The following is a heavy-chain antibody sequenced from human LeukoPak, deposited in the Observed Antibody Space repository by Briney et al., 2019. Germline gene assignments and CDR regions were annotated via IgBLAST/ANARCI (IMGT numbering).Heavy chain of an antibody. CDR3: ARDGGWYYFDY. D-gene: IGHD6-19*01. J-gene: IGHJ4*02. CDR2: ISGSGGST. V-gene: IGHV3-23*01. Sequence: GGSLRLSCAASGFTFSSYAMSWVRQAPGKGLEWVSGISGSGGSTYYADSVKGRFTISRDNSKNTLYLQMNSLRAEDTAVYYCARDGGWYYFDYWGQGTLVTVSS. CDR1: GFTFSSYA.